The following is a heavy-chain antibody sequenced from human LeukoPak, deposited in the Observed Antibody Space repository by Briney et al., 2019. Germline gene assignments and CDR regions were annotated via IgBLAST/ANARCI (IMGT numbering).Heavy chain of an antibody. D-gene: IGHD3-3*01. CDR2: ISYDGSNK. V-gene: IGHV3-30*04. Sequence: PGRSLRLSFAASGFTFSSYAMHWVRQAPGKGLEWVAVISYDGSNKYYADSVKGRFTISRDNSKNTLYLQMNSLRAEDTAVYYCARSQPIFGVVISRGQWFDPWGQGTLVTVSS. J-gene: IGHJ5*02. CDR3: ARSQPIFGVVISRGQWFDP. CDR1: GFTFSSYA.